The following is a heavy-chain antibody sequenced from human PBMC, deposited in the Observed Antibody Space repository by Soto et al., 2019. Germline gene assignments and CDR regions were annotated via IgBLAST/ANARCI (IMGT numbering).Heavy chain of an antibody. Sequence: EVQLVESGGGLVQPGGSLRLSCTASGFTFSGFWMHWVRQAPGKGLVWVSRINGDGSVTNYADSVKGRFTISRDNAKNALYLHIYTLIVEDTAVSYCVRVKVASGWGAFDYWGQGTLVTVSS. V-gene: IGHV3-74*01. D-gene: IGHD6-19*01. CDR1: GFTFSGFW. CDR3: VRVKVASGWGAFDY. J-gene: IGHJ4*02. CDR2: INGDGSVT.